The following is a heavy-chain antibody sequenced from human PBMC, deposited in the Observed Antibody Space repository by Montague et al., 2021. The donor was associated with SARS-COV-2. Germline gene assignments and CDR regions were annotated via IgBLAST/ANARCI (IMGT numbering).Heavy chain of an antibody. CDR2: IYYSWGT. CDR3: ARTSLASASCRFDP. Sequence: SETLSLTCTVSGGSTNNFYWSWIRQPPVKRLEWIGYIYYSWGTDYNPSLKSRVTISIDTSKNQFSLNLTSVTAADTGVYYCARTSLASASCRFDPWGQGTLVTVSS. J-gene: IGHJ5*02. V-gene: IGHV4-59*01. CDR1: GGSTNNFY. D-gene: IGHD3-16*02.